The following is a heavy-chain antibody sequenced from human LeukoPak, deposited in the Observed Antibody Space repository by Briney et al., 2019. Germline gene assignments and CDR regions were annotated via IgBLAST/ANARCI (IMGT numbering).Heavy chain of an antibody. CDR3: AQGVTSTSIQPVF. D-gene: IGHD5-18*01. CDR1: GFTFSRYS. V-gene: IGHV3-23*01. J-gene: IGHJ2*01. Sequence: PGGSPRLSCAASGFTFSRYSMNWVRQAPGKGLQWVSAISADGGSTYYADSVKGRFAISRDNSKNTLHLQMHTLGAEDTAVYYCAQGVTSTSIQPVFWGRGTLVTVSS. CDR2: ISADGGST.